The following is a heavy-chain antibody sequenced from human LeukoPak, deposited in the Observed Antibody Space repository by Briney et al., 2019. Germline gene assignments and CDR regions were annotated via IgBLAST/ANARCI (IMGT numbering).Heavy chain of an antibody. Sequence: PSQTLSLTCTVSGGSISSGSYYWSWIRQPAGKGLEWIGRIYTSGSTNYNPSLKSRVTISVDTSKNQFFLKLSSVTAADTAVYYCARGIGGYDNRGLDYWGQGTLVTVSS. J-gene: IGHJ4*02. V-gene: IGHV4-61*02. CDR1: GGSISSGSYY. CDR3: ARGIGGYDNRGLDY. D-gene: IGHD5-12*01. CDR2: IYTSGST.